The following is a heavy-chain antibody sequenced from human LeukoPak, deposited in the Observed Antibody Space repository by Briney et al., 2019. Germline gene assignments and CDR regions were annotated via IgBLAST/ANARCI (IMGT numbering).Heavy chain of an antibody. CDR2: IDARSGNT. J-gene: IGHJ3*02. D-gene: IGHD3-3*01. CDR1: GFTFTIFG. CDR3: ARTYDFGRGPPGDAFDN. Sequence: PGGSLRLCCAASGFTFTIFGLNWVRQAPGKGPEWVSYIDARSGNTYYADSVQGRFTISRDNAKESVFLQMNSLRVDDTAVYYCARTYDFGRGPPGDAFDNWGPGTWVTVSS. V-gene: IGHV3-48*01.